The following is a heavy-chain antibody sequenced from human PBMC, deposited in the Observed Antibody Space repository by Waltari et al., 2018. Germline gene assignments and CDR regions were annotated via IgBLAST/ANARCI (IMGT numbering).Heavy chain of an antibody. CDR3: ARSYQSGSYSDY. Sequence: AQFVQPGPAVKKPGASVTASCKTSGYGFSSYYMHWVRQAPGQGLEWMGWINPNSGGTNYAQKYQGRITMTRDTSISTVYMELSRLISNDTAVYYCARSYQSGSYSDYWGQGTPVTVSS. V-gene: IGHV1-2*02. J-gene: IGHJ4*02. CDR2: INPNSGGT. D-gene: IGHD1-26*01. CDR1: GYGFSSYY.